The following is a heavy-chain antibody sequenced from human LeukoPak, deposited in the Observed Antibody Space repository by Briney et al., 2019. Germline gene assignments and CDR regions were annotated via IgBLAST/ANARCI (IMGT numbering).Heavy chain of an antibody. J-gene: IGHJ6*02. V-gene: IGHV3-23*01. CDR2: ISGSGGST. CDR3: AKVERLFYYGMDV. CDR1: GLTFSSYA. D-gene: IGHD1-1*01. Sequence: GGSLRLSCAASGLTFSSYAMSWVRQAPGKGLEWVSAISGSGGSTYYADSVKGRFTISRDNSKNTLYLQMNSLRAEDTAVYYCAKVERLFYYGMDVWGQGTTVTVSS.